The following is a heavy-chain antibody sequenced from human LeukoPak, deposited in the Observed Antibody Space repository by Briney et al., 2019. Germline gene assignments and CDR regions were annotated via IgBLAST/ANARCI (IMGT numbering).Heavy chain of an antibody. J-gene: IGHJ5*02. CDR1: GFTFSSYT. CDR3: ARGPPLFDP. CDR2: IDLSGSTL. V-gene: IGHV3-48*04. Sequence: GGSLRLSCAASGFTFSSYTMNWVRQAPGKGLEWVSYIDLSGSTLYYVDSVKGRFTISRDYAKNSLYLQMNSLRAEDTAVYYCARGPPLFDPWGQGTLVAVSS.